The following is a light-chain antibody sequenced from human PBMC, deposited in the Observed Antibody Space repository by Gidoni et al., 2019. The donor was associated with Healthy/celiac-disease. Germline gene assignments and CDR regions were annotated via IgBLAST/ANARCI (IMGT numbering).Light chain of an antibody. V-gene: IGLV3-9*01. J-gene: IGLJ2*01. Sequence: ELTQPLSVSVALGQTARITCGGNNIGRKNVHWYQQKPGQAPVLVIYRDSNRPSGIPERFSGSNSGNTATLTTSRAQAGDEADYYCQVWDSSTAVFGGGTKLTVL. CDR3: QVWDSSTAV. CDR2: RDS. CDR1: NIGRKN.